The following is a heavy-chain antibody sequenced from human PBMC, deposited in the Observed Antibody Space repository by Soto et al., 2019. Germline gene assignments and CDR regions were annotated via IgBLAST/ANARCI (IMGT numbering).Heavy chain of an antibody. CDR1: GFPLSRNA. CDR2: ISGSGDDT. V-gene: IGHV3-23*01. CDR3: AKDRAGNLYFDY. Sequence: SLRGTGADSGFPLSRNAMSWVRQAPGKGLEWVSAISGSGDDTYYADSVKGRFTISRDNSKNTLYLQMNRLRAEDTAVYYCAKDRAGNLYFDYWGQGTLVTVSS. J-gene: IGHJ4*02.